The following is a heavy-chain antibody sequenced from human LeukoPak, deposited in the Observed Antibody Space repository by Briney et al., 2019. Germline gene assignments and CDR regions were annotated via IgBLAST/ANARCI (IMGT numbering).Heavy chain of an antibody. D-gene: IGHD2-15*01. CDR2: IRSKANSYAT. CDR1: GFTFSDSG. Sequence: GGSLRLSCAASGFTFSDSGMHWVRQASGKGLEWVGRIRSKANSYATAYAASVKGRFTISRDDSKNTAYLQMNSLRAEDTAVYYCAQQLGYCSDGSCYFTYWGQGTLVTVSS. J-gene: IGHJ4*02. V-gene: IGHV3-73*01. CDR3: AQQLGYCSDGSCYFTY.